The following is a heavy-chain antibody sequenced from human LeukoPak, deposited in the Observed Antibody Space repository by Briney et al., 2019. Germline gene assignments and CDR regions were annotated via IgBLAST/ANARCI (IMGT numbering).Heavy chain of an antibody. CDR3: ARGRSSGAAANILYYFDY. J-gene: IGHJ4*02. Sequence: ASVKVPCKVSGYTLTELSMHWVRQAPGKGLEWMGGFDPEDGETIYAQKFQGRVTITRDTSASTAYMELSSLRSEDTAVYYCARGRSSGAAANILYYFDYWGQGTLVTVSS. D-gene: IGHD3-10*01. V-gene: IGHV1-24*01. CDR2: FDPEDGET. CDR1: GYTLTELS.